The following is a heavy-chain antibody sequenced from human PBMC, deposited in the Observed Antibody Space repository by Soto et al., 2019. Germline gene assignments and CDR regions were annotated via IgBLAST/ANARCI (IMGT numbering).Heavy chain of an antibody. J-gene: IGHJ4*02. Sequence: PGGSLRLSCEVSGFTFSDFYMSWIRQSPGKGLEWLSYISPKSNYKQYAESVKGRHTISRDNAKNSLSLQMNSLRVEDMAVYYCVRGGGGGQFDSWGQGTLVTVSS. V-gene: IGHV3-11*06. CDR1: GFTFSDFY. CDR2: ISPKSNYK. CDR3: VRGGGGGQFDS. D-gene: IGHD2-21*01.